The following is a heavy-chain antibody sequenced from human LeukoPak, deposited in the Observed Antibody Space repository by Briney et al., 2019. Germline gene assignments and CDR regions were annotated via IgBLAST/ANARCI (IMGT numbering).Heavy chain of an antibody. J-gene: IGHJ4*02. CDR3: AKGTAAPGIFDY. V-gene: IGHV3-23*01. D-gene: IGHD6-13*01. CDR2: ISGSGGST. Sequence: GGSLRLSCAASGFTFSSYAMSWVRQAPGKGLEWVSTISGSGGSTYYAESVKGRFTISRVNSKNTLYLQLNSLRAEDTAVYYCAKGTAAPGIFDYWGQGTLVTVSS. CDR1: GFTFSSYA.